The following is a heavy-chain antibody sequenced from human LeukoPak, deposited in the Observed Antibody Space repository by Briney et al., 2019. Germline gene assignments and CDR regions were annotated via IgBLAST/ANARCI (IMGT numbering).Heavy chain of an antibody. CDR2: IKHDGSET. Sequence: GGSLRLSCAASGFTFITYWMSRVRQAPGKGLEWVANIKHDGSETYYVDSVKGRFTISRDNAKNSLYLQMNSLSAEDTAVYYCARPSFTQGSYFDYWGQGTLVTVSS. D-gene: IGHD2-15*01. V-gene: IGHV3-7*01. J-gene: IGHJ4*02. CDR3: ARPSFTQGSYFDY. CDR1: GFTFITYW.